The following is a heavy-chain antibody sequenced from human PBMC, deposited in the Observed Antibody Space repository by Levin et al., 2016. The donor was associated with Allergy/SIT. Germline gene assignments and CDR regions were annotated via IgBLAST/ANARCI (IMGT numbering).Heavy chain of an antibody. V-gene: IGHV1-69*04. J-gene: IGHJ6*02. D-gene: IGHD3/OR15-3a*01. CDR1: GGTFSSYA. CDR3: ARRDGTGYYYYGMDV. Sequence: SVKVSCKASGGTFSSYAISWVRQAPGQGLEWMGRIIPILGIANYAQKFQGRVTITADKSTSTAYMELSSLRSEDTAVYYCARRDGTGYYYYGMDVWGQGTTVTVSS. CDR2: IIPILGIA.